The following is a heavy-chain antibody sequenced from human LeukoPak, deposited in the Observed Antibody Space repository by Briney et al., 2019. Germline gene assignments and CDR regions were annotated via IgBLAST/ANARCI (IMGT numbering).Heavy chain of an antibody. V-gene: IGHV5-51*01. Sequence: GESLKISCKGSGYSFTNYWIGWVRQMPGNGLEWMGIICPGDSETRYSPSFQGQVTISADKSISTAYLQWSSLKASDTAMYYCARRGRGTTVTYYFDFWGQGTLVTVSS. J-gene: IGHJ4*02. D-gene: IGHD4-17*01. CDR2: ICPGDSET. CDR1: GYSFTNYW. CDR3: ARRGRGTTVTYYFDF.